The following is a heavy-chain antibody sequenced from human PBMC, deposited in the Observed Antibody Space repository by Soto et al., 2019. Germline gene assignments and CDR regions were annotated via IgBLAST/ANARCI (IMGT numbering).Heavy chain of an antibody. J-gene: IGHJ5*02. CDR2: INHSGST. D-gene: IGHD5-12*01. CDR3: ASALYSGYDYGNWFDL. V-gene: IGHV4-34*01. CDR1: GGSFSNYY. Sequence: PSETLSLTCAVYGGSFSNYYWSWIRQPPGKGLEWIGEINHSGSTNYNPSLKSRVTISVDTSKNQFSLKPSSVTAADTAVYYCASALYSGYDYGNWFDLCGRGTLVTVSS.